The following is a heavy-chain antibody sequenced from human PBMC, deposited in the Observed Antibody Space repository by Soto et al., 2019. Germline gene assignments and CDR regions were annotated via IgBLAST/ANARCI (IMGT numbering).Heavy chain of an antibody. V-gene: IGHV4-4*02. J-gene: IGHJ3*02. Sequence: QVQLQESGPGLVKPSGTLSLTCAVSSGSISSSNWWSWVRQPPGKGLEWIGEIYHSGSTNYNPSPKSRVTISVDKSKNQFSLKLSSVTAADTAVYYCASYAPLLWFGELSGGAFDIWGQGTMVTVSS. CDR3: ASYAPLLWFGELSGGAFDI. CDR2: IYHSGST. CDR1: SGSISSSNW. D-gene: IGHD3-10*01.